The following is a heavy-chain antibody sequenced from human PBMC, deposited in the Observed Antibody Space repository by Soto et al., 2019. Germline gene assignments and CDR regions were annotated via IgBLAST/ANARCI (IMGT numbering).Heavy chain of an antibody. J-gene: IGHJ4*02. V-gene: IGHV3-23*01. CDR1: GFTFSSYA. CDR2: ISGSGGST. CDR3: AKDEATPYDILTGYSVFDY. Sequence: PGGSLRLSCAASGFTFSSYAMSWVRQAPGKGLEWVSAISGSGGSTYYADSVKGRFTISRDNSKNTLYLQMNSLRAEDTAVYYCAKDEATPYDILTGYSVFDYWGQGTLVTVSS. D-gene: IGHD3-9*01.